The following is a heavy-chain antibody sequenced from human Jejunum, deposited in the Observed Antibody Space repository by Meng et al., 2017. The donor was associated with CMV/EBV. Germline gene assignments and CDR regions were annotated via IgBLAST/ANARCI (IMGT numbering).Heavy chain of an antibody. CDR1: PGSTVDYS. J-gene: IGHJ4*02. CDR2: ISESENT. D-gene: IGHD5-12*01. V-gene: IGHV4-30-4*01. CDR3: ASWKNSGYDTRFYYFDY. Sequence: PGSTVDYSWTWCRQAPGQGLEWIGDISESENTHYNPSLKDRVAISVDTSKNHFSLNLSSVTAADTAVYYCASWKNSGYDTRFYYFDYWGRGILVTVSS.